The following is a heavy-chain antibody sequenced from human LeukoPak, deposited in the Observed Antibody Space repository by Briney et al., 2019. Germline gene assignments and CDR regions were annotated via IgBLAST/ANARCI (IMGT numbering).Heavy chain of an antibody. CDR3: ARVHRSSAWKFDS. V-gene: IGHV3-9*01. D-gene: IGHD6-19*01. CDR2: ISWNSGSI. Sequence: GGSLRLSCAASGFTFDDYAMHWVRQAPGKGLEWVSGISWNSGSIGYADSVKGRFTISRDNAKNSLYLQLNSLRAEDTAVYYCARVHRSSAWKFDSWGQGTLVTVSS. J-gene: IGHJ4*02. CDR1: GFTFDDYA.